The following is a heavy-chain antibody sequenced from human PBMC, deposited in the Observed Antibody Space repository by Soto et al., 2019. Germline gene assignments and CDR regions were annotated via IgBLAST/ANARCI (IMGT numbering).Heavy chain of an antibody. Sequence: GGSLRLSCAASGFTFSSYWMSWVRQAPGKGLEWVANIKQDGSEKYYVDSVKGRFTISRDNAKNSLYLQMNSLRAEDTAVYYCARDIRDYDFWSGYEYYYYGMEVWGKGTTVTVAS. CDR3: ARDIRDYDFWSGYEYYYYGMEV. D-gene: IGHD3-3*01. CDR1: GFTFSSYW. J-gene: IGHJ6*04. CDR2: IKQDGSEK. V-gene: IGHV3-7*05.